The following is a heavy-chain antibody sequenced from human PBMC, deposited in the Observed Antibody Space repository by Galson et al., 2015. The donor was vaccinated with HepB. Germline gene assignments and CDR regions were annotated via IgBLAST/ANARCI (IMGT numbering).Heavy chain of an antibody. V-gene: IGHV1-69*06. D-gene: IGHD1-26*01. CDR1: GGTFSSYA. CDR2: IIPIFGTA. J-gene: IGHJ3*02. CDR3: AREWELRGNAFDI. Sequence: SVKVSCKASGGTFSSYAISWVRQAPGQGLEWMGGIIPIFGTANYAQKFQGRVTITADKSTSTAYMELSSLRSEDTAVYYCAREWELRGNAFDIWGQGTMATVSS.